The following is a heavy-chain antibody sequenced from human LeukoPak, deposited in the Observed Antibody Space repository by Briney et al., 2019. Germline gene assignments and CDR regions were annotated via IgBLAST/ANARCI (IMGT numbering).Heavy chain of an antibody. CDR3: ARGGKYSSLDDH. D-gene: IGHD6-19*01. CDR2: IIPIFGTA. CDR1: GGTFSSYA. V-gene: IGHV1-69*05. Sequence: SVKVSCKASGGTFSSYAISWVRQAPGQGLEWMGRIIPIFGTANYAQKFQGRVTITTDESTSTAYMELSSLRSEDTAVYYCARGGKYSSLDDHWGQGTLVTVSS. J-gene: IGHJ4*02.